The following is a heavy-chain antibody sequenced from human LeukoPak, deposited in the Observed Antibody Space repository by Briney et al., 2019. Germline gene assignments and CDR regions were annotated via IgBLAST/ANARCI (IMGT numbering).Heavy chain of an antibody. Sequence: ASVKVSCKVSGYTLTELSMHWVRQAPGKGLEWMGGFDPEDGETIYAQKFQGRVTMTEDTSTDTTYMELSSLRSEDTAVYYCATKEVSIFGVDFDYWGQGTLVTVSS. CDR2: FDPEDGET. D-gene: IGHD3-3*01. CDR3: ATKEVSIFGVDFDY. J-gene: IGHJ4*02. V-gene: IGHV1-24*01. CDR1: GYTLTELS.